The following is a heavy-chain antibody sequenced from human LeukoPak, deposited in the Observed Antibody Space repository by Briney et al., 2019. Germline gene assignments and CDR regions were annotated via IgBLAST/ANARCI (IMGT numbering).Heavy chain of an antibody. J-gene: IGHJ3*02. CDR3: ARGDDYVWGSYRYTPDAFDI. CDR1: GGSISSYY. Sequence: SETLSLTCTVSGGSISSYYWSWIRQPPGKGLEWIGYIYYSGSTNYNPSLKSRVTISVDTSKNQFSLKLSSVTAADTAVYYCARGDDYVWGSYRYTPDAFDIWGQGTMVTVSS. D-gene: IGHD3-16*02. CDR2: IYYSGST. V-gene: IGHV4-59*12.